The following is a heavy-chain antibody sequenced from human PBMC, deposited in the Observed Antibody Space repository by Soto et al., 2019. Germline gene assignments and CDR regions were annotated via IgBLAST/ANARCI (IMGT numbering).Heavy chain of an antibody. J-gene: IGHJ4*02. CDR2: ISAYNGNT. D-gene: IGHD6-19*01. CDR3: ARALRSPHGAVAPYFDF. V-gene: IGHV1-18*04. CDR1: GYTFTSYG. Sequence: QVQLVQSGAEVKKPGASVKVSCKASGYTFTSYGIIWVRQAPGQGLEWMGWISAYNGNTNYAQKLQGRVTMTTDTSTSTAYMELRSLRSADTAVYYCARALRSPHGAVAPYFDFWGQGTLVTVSS.